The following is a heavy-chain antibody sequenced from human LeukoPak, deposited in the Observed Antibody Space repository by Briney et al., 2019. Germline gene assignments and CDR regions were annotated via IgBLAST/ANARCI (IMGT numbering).Heavy chain of an antibody. D-gene: IGHD3-3*01. CDR3: ARSITIFGVVAQTRFFDY. CDR1: GGSISSYY. Sequence: PSETLSFTCTVSGGSISSYYWSWIRQPPGKGLEWIGYIYYSGSTNYNPSLKSRVTISVDTSKNQFSLKLSSVTAADTAVYYCARSITIFGVVAQTRFFDYWGQGTLVTVSS. CDR2: IYYSGST. V-gene: IGHV4-59*01. J-gene: IGHJ4*02.